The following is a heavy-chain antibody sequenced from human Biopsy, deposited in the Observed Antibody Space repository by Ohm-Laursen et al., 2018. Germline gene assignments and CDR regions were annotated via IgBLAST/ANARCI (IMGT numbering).Heavy chain of an antibody. CDR1: GYTFNDYY. V-gene: IGHV1-2*02. CDR2: VNPNSGAT. CDR3: AGDRMTDVFGGPTRTDVFDS. J-gene: IGHJ4*02. Sequence: GASVKVSCKASGYTFNDYYIHWVRQSPGQGLEWMGWVNPNSGATNSAEKFRGRVTLTRDTSISAVYIELRRLKSDGAAVYFCAGDRMTDVFGGPTRTDVFDSWGQGTPVTVSS. D-gene: IGHD3-10*01.